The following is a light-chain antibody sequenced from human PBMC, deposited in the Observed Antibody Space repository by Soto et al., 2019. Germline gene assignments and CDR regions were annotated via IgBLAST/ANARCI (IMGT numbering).Light chain of an antibody. CDR1: QTVTSY. J-gene: IGKJ1*01. CDR3: QKSYRFPKT. Sequence: DVRMTQSPSSLSASVGDSLTLTCRASQTVTSYLNWYQQKPGKAPKLLIYAASTLQSGXXXRXSGTXSGTEFTLNTISLQPEDFATYYCQKSYRFPKTFGRGTKVDIK. V-gene: IGKV1-39*01. CDR2: AAS.